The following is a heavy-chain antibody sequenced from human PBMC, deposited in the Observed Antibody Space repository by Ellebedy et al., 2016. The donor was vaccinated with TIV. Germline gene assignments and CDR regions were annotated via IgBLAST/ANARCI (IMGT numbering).Heavy chain of an antibody. CDR1: GGSISSYY. Sequence: SETLSLTXTVSGGSISSYYWSWIRQPPGKGLEFIGYIYYGGTTNYNPSLKSRVTISVDTSKNQFSLRLSSVTAADTAVYYCARFRSGIVVAPAHYGMDVWGQGTTVTVSS. CDR3: ARFRSGIVVAPAHYGMDV. D-gene: IGHD2-2*01. CDR2: IYYGGTT. J-gene: IGHJ6*02. V-gene: IGHV4-59*08.